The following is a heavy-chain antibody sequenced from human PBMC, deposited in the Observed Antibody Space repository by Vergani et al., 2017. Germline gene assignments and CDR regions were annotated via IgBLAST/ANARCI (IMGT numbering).Heavy chain of an antibody. CDR1: GGSISSHY. J-gene: IGHJ4*02. CDR2: IYYSGST. D-gene: IGHD3-10*01. V-gene: IGHV4-59*11. CDR3: ARGSYGSAHH. Sequence: QVQLQESGPGLVKPSETLSLTCTVSGGSISSHYWSWIRQPPGKGLEWIGYIYYSGSTNYNPSLKSRVTISVDTSKNQFSLKLSSVIAADTAVYYCARGSYGSAHHWGQGTLVTVSS.